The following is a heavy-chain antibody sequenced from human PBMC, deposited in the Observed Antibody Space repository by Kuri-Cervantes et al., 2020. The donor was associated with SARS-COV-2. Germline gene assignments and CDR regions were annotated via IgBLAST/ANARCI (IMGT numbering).Heavy chain of an antibody. Sequence: GESLKISCAASGFTFSSYAMHWVRQAPGKGLEYVSAISSNGGSTYYADSVKGRFTISRDNSKNTLYLQMGSLRAEDMAVYYCARGLRWVSHAFDIWGQGTMVTVSS. CDR3: ARGLRWVSHAFDI. V-gene: IGHV3-64*02. CDR2: ISSNGGST. J-gene: IGHJ3*02. CDR1: GFTFSSYA. D-gene: IGHD4-23*01.